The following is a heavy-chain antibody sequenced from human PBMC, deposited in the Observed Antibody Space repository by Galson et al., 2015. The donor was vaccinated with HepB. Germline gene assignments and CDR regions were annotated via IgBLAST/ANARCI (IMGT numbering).Heavy chain of an antibody. D-gene: IGHD4-23*01. CDR2: YDPEGGET. CDR1: GDSLNAVA. Sequence: SVKVSCKVIGDSLNAVAIHWVRQTPTKGLEWVGGYDPEGGETVYAEEFQGRVTMTEDTTTDTAYIELSSLRSEDTALFYCAADTDGGSYSYGMDVWGQGTTVTVSS. J-gene: IGHJ6*02. CDR3: AADTDGGSYSYGMDV. V-gene: IGHV1-24*01.